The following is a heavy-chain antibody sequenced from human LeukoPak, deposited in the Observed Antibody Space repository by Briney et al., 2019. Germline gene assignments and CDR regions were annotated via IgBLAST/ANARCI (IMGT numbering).Heavy chain of an antibody. CDR3: AKAGSTGIHHWFDP. D-gene: IGHD1-1*01. CDR2: IYHSGGS. Sequence: SETLSLTRVVSGYSISNDYYWGWIRQPPGKGLEWIGNIYHSGGSYYNPSLKSRVTILVDTSKNRFSLKLSSVTAADTAVYYCAKAGSTGIHHWFDPWGQGNLVTVSS. CDR1: GYSISNDYY. V-gene: IGHV4-38-2*01. J-gene: IGHJ5*02.